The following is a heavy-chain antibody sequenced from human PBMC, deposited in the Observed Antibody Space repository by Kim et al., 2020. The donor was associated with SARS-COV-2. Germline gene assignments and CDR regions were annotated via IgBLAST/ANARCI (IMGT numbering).Heavy chain of an antibody. CDR2: ISYDGSNK. J-gene: IGHJ4*02. CDR1: GFTFSSYA. V-gene: IGHV3-30*04. Sequence: GGSLRLSCAASGFTFSSYAMHWVRQAPGKGLEWVAVISYDGSNKYYADSVKGRFTISRDNSKNTLYLQMNSLRAEDTAVYYCARTPYSGYAVAGTLDYWGQGTLVTVSS. D-gene: IGHD5-12*01. CDR3: ARTPYSGYAVAGTLDY.